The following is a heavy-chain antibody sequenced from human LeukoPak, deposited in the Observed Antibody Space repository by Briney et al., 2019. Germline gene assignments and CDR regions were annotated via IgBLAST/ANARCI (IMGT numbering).Heavy chain of an antibody. CDR2: INSDGSST. CDR1: GVTFSSYW. Sequence: GGSRRLSCAASGVTFSSYWMHWVRQAPGKGLVWVARINSDGSSTSYAHSVKGRFTISRDNAKNTLYLQMNSLRAEDTAVYYCAATDSTDSSGYYYFDYWGQGTLVTVSS. D-gene: IGHD3-22*01. V-gene: IGHV3-74*01. CDR3: AATDSTDSSGYYYFDY. J-gene: IGHJ4*02.